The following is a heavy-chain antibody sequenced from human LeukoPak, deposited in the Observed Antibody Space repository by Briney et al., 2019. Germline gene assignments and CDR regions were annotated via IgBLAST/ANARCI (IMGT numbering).Heavy chain of an antibody. J-gene: IGHJ6*03. CDR3: ARDRVIVVGANYYYYMDV. CDR1: GFNFGSYS. CDR2: MSADSATT. D-gene: IGHD3-22*01. Sequence: GGSLRLSCAASGFNFGSYSMTWVRQAPGKGLEWVSVMSADSATTFYADSVKGRFTISRDNAKNSLYLQMNSLRAEDTAVYYCARDRVIVVGANYYYYMDVWGKGTTVTVSS. V-gene: IGHV3-21*01.